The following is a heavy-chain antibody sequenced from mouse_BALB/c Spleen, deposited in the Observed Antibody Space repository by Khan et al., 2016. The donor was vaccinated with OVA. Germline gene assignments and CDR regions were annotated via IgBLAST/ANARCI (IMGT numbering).Heavy chain of an antibody. Sequence: EVKLLESGPGLVKPSQSLSLTCTVTGYSITSDYAWNWIRQFPGNRLEWMGYINYSGSTSKKPSLKSRMSISRDTSKNQIFLQLNSVTTEDTATXYCVRGRSYWGQGTLVTVSA. CDR2: INYSGST. J-gene: IGHJ3*01. CDR3: VRGRSY. V-gene: IGHV3-2*02. CDR1: GYSITSDYA.